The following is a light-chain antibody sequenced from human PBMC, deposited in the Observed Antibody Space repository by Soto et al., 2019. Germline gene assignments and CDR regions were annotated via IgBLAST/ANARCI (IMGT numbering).Light chain of an antibody. Sequence: QSVLSQPASVSGSPGQSITISCTGTSCDVGGFEYVSWYQHQPGKAPKLIIYDVTKRPSGVSNRFSGSKSGNTASLTISGIQAEDEGDYYCGSITRSSTSVFGTGTKVTVL. V-gene: IGLV2-14*01. CDR1: SCDVGGFEY. CDR2: DVT. CDR3: GSITRSSTSV. J-gene: IGLJ1*01.